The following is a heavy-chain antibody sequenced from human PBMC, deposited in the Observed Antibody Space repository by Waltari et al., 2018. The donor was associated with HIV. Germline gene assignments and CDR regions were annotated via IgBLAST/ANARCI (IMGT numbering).Heavy chain of an antibody. CDR3: ARDEVVITTFSEYFQD. V-gene: IGHV1-2*06. Sequence: QVQLVQSGSEVKKPGASVKVSCKASGYTFTGYYLHRVRQAPGQGLEWMGRINPNSGGTNYAQKFQGRVTMTRDTSIGTAYMELSSLRSDDTAVYYCARDEVVITTFSEYFQDWGQGTLVTVSS. J-gene: IGHJ1*01. CDR1: GYTFTGYY. CDR2: INPNSGGT. D-gene: IGHD3-22*01.